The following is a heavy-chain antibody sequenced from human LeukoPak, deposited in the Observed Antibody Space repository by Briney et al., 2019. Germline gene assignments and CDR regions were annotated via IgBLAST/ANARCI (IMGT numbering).Heavy chain of an antibody. CDR1: GYTFTGYY. D-gene: IGHD3-22*01. CDR3: ARDRRYYDSSGYLSLYDY. CDR2: INPNSGGT. J-gene: IGHJ4*02. V-gene: IGHV1-2*02. Sequence: VASVKVSCKASGYTFTGYYMHWVRQAPGQGLEWMGWINPNSGGTNYAQKFQGRVTMTRDTSISTAYMELSRLRSDDTAVYYCARDRRYYDSSGYLSLYDYWGQGTLVTVSS.